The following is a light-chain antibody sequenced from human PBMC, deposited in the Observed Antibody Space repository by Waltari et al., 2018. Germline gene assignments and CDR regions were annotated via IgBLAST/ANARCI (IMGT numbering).Light chain of an antibody. J-gene: IGKJ2*01. Sequence: DTQMTQSPSSLSASVGYRVTVTCRASQSIGKSLNWYQQKSGQAPKLLIYTASTLQSGVPSRFSGSGSGTDFTLTISSLQPEDFATYYCQQSYTSPPYTFGQGTKLEI. CDR1: QSIGKS. V-gene: IGKV1-39*01. CDR3: QQSYTSPPYT. CDR2: TAS.